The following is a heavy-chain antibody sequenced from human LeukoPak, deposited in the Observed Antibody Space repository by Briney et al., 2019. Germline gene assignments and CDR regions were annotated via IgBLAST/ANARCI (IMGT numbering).Heavy chain of an antibody. CDR3: AITVEQWQAQDFDY. V-gene: IGHV1-69*06. Sequence: GASVKVSCKASGGTFSSYAISWVRQAPGQGLEWMGGIIPIFGTANYAQKFQGRVTITADKSTSTAYMELSSLRSGDTAVYYCAITVEQWQAQDFDYWGQGTLVTVSS. J-gene: IGHJ4*02. CDR1: GGTFSSYA. D-gene: IGHD6-19*01. CDR2: IIPIFGTA.